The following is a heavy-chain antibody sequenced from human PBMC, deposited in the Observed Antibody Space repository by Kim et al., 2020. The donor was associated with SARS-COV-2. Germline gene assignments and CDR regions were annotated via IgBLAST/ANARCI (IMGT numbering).Heavy chain of an antibody. D-gene: IGHD3-9*01. CDR2: ISYDGSNK. Sequence: GGSLRLSCAASGFTFSSYGMHWVRQAPGKGLEWVAVISYDGSNKYYADSVKGRFTISRDNSKNTLYLQMNSLRAEDTAVYYCARGADHFDWLVGQDYWGQGTLVTVSS. CDR3: ARGADHFDWLVGQDY. CDR1: GFTFSSYG. J-gene: IGHJ4*02. V-gene: IGHV3-33*05.